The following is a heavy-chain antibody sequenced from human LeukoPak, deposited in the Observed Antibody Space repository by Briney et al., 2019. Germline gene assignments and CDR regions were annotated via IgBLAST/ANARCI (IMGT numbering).Heavy chain of an antibody. J-gene: IGHJ5*02. Sequence: GESLQISCKGSGYSFTSYWIGWVRQMPGKGLEWMGIIYPGDSDTRYSPSFQGQVTISADKSISTAYLQWSSLKASDTAMYYCARLSGGVLRFLENWFDPWGQGTLVTVSS. V-gene: IGHV5-51*01. CDR1: GYSFTSYW. D-gene: IGHD3-3*01. CDR3: ARLSGGVLRFLENWFDP. CDR2: IYPGDSDT.